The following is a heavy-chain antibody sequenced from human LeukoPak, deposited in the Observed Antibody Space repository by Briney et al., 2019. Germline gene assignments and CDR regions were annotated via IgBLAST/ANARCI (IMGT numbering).Heavy chain of an antibody. V-gene: IGHV3-11*01. D-gene: IGHD1-26*01. CDR2: ISSGGSTI. Sequence: KPGGSLRLSCAASGFTFSDYYMSWIRQAPGKGLEWVSYISSGGSTIYYADSVKGRFTISRDNAKNSLYLQMNSLRAEDTAVYYCARDRVVGATTYYYYGMDVWGQGTTVTASS. CDR1: GFTFSDYY. CDR3: ARDRVVGATTYYYYGMDV. J-gene: IGHJ6*02.